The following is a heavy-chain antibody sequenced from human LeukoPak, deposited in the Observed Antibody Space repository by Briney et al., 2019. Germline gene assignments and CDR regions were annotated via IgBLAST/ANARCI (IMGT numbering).Heavy chain of an antibody. CDR2: ISGSGGST. D-gene: IGHD6-19*01. V-gene: IGHV3-23*01. J-gene: IGHJ4*02. CDR1: GFTFSSYA. CDR3: AKLPSGSSGSPLDY. Sequence: PGGSLRLSCAASGFTFSSYAMNWVRQAPGKGLEWVSAISGSGGSTYYADSVKGRFTISRDNSKNTLYLQMNSLRAEDTAVYYCAKLPSGSSGSPLDYWGQGTLVTVSS.